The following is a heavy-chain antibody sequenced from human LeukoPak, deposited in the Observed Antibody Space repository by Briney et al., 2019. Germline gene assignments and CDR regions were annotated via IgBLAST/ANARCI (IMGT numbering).Heavy chain of an antibody. CDR3: ARSDYGSRSYRFDY. D-gene: IGHD3-10*01. Sequence: ASVKVSCKASGYTFTGYYMHWVRQAPGQGREWMGWINPNSGGTNYAQKFQGRVTMTRDTSISTAYMELSRLRSDDTAVYYCARSDYGSRSYRFDYWGQVTLVTVSS. CDR2: INPNSGGT. CDR1: GYTFTGYY. V-gene: IGHV1-2*02. J-gene: IGHJ4*02.